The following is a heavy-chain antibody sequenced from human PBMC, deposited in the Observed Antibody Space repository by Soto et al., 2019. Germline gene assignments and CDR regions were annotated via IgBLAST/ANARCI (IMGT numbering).Heavy chain of an antibody. D-gene: IGHD2-2*01. CDR3: ARACSSNSCYDVFDY. J-gene: IGHJ4*02. CDR1: GGSISSYY. CDR2: IYTSGST. Sequence: ETLSLTCTVSGGSISSYYWSWTRQPAGKGLEWIGRIYTSGSTNYNPSLKSRVTMSVDTSKNQFSLKLSSVTAADTAVYYCARACSSNSCYDVFDYWGQRTLVTVSS. V-gene: IGHV4-4*07.